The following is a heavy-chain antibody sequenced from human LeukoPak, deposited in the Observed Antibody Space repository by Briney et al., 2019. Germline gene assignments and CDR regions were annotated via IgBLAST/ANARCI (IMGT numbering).Heavy chain of an antibody. CDR2: ISYDGSNK. J-gene: IGHJ4*02. CDR1: GFTFSSYG. D-gene: IGHD6-19*01. CDR3: AGGGIAVAANY. V-gene: IGHV3-30*03. Sequence: GGSLRLSCAASGFTFSSYGMHWVRQAPGKGLEWVAVISYDGSNKYYADSVKGRFTISRDNSKNTLYLQMNSLRAEDTAVYYCAGGGIAVAANYWGQGALVTVSS.